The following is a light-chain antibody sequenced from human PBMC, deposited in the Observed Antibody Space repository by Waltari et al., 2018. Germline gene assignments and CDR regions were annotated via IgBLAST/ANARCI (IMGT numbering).Light chain of an antibody. V-gene: IGLV1-47*01. Sequence: QSVLTHPPSPSGPPGQTVPFSSSETFPKFGPHYSTWYQQLPGTAPKLLIYLTHQRPSGVPDRFSASKSGTSASLAISGLRFEDEADYYCATRDEGPTVVFGGGTKLTVL. J-gene: IGLJ2*01. CDR3: ATRDEGPTVV. CDR2: LTH. CDR1: FPKFGPHY.